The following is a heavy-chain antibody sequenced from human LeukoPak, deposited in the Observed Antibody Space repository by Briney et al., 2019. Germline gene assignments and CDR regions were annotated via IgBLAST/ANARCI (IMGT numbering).Heavy chain of an antibody. V-gene: IGHV1-18*01. CDR3: ARSLVGSGSSGFDY. CDR2: ISAYNGNT. Sequence: ASVKVSCKASGYTFTSYGISWVRQAPGQGLEWMGWISAYNGNTNYAQKFQGRVTMTRDTSISTAYMELSRLRSDDTAVYYCARSLVGSGSSGFDYWGQGTLVTVSS. CDR1: GYTFTSYG. J-gene: IGHJ4*02. D-gene: IGHD3-10*01.